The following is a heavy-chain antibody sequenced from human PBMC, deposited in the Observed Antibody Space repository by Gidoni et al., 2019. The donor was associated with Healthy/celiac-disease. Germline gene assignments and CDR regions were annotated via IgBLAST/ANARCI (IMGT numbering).Heavy chain of an antibody. V-gene: IGHV1-69*01. J-gene: IGHJ6*03. CDR3: AGSGGATQQLEQAYYYYMDV. CDR2: IIPILGTA. CDR1: GGTFSSYA. D-gene: IGHD6-13*01. Sequence: QVQLVQSGAEVRKPGSSVKVPCKASGGTFSSYAISWVRQAPGQGLECMRGIIPILGTANDAQKFQGRVTSTADEYTSTAYMELSSLRSEDTAGYYCAGSGGATQQLEQAYYYYMDVWGKGTTVTVSS.